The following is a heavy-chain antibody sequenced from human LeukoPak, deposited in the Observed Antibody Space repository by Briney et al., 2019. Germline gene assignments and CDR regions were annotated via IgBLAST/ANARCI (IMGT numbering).Heavy chain of an antibody. CDR1: GVTFSSYW. D-gene: IGHD3-10*01. Sequence: GGSLRLSCAASGVTFSSYWMSWVRQAPGKGLEWVANIKEDGSEKYYVDSVKGRFTISRDNAKNSLYLQMNSLRAEDTAVYYCARGPNMVRGVISYNWFDPWGQGTLVTVSS. J-gene: IGHJ5*02. CDR3: ARGPNMVRGVISYNWFDP. V-gene: IGHV3-7*01. CDR2: IKEDGSEK.